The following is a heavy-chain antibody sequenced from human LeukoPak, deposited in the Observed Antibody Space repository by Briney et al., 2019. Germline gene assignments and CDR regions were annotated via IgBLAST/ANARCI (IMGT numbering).Heavy chain of an antibody. D-gene: IGHD5-24*01. CDR3: ASVLRDGYNYGAFDI. V-gene: IGHV4-39*07. Sequence: PSETLSLTCTVSGGSISSSSYYWGWIRQPPGKGLEWIGSIYYSGSTYYNPSLKSRVTISVDRSKNQFSLKLSSVTAADTAVYYCASVLRDGYNYGAFDIWGQGTMVTVSS. CDR2: IYYSGST. J-gene: IGHJ3*02. CDR1: GGSISSSSYY.